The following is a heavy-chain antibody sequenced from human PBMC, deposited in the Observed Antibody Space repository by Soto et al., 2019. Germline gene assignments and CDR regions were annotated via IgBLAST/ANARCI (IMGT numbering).Heavy chain of an antibody. D-gene: IGHD2-15*01. CDR2: MNPNSGET. Sequence: QEQLVQSGAEVKKPGASVKLSCMTSGYTFTDYDINWVRQATGQGLEWIGWMNPNSGETGYAQKFQGRLTMTRSLSLSTAYLELSSLTSDDTAVYFCARVAVAARPRWYNWFDPWGQGTLVTVSS. CDR3: ARVAVAARPRWYNWFDP. V-gene: IGHV1-8*01. J-gene: IGHJ5*02. CDR1: GYTFTDYD.